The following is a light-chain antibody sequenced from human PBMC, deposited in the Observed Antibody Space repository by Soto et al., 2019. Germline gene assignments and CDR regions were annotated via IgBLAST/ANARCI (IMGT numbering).Light chain of an antibody. V-gene: IGKV3-15*01. CDR2: GAS. Sequence: DIVMTQSPAILSVSPGERATLSCRASQSVETFLSWFQHKAGQAPRLLIFGASTRAAGVPARFRGSGSGTEFTLTIDSLQSEDFAVYYCQQYNDWPPAFGGGTKVDIK. J-gene: IGKJ4*01. CDR1: QSVETF. CDR3: QQYNDWPPA.